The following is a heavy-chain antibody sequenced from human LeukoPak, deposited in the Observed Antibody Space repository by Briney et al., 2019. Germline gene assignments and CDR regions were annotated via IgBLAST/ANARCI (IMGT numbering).Heavy chain of an antibody. CDR2: IYYSGST. CDR1: GCSFSSCSYY. D-gene: IGHD5-12*01. V-gene: IGHV4-39*01. CDR3: ARGRGGYPD. J-gene: IGHJ3*01. Sequence: SETLTLTCTVSGCSFSSCSYYWVRIPPPPGKERVWFGSIYYSGSTYYNPSLKSRVTICVDTSKNQFSLKLSSVTAARTAVYYCARGRGGYPDWGQGTMVTVSS.